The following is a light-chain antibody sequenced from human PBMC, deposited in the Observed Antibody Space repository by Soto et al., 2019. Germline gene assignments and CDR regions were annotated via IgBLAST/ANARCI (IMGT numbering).Light chain of an antibody. Sequence: QSVLTQPPSVSGAPGQRVTISCTGSSSNIGAGYDVHWYQQLPGTAPKLLIYGNSNRPSVVPDRFSVSKSGTSASLAITGLQADDEADYYCQAYDSSLSEVFGTGTKLTVL. V-gene: IGLV1-40*01. CDR3: QAYDSSLSEV. CDR1: SSNIGAGYD. CDR2: GNS. J-gene: IGLJ1*01.